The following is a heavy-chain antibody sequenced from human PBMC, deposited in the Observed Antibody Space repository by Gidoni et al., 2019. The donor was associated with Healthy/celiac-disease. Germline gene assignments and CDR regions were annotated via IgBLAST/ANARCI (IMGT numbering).Heavy chain of an antibody. CDR2: IYPSLSDT. D-gene: IGHD3-10*01. Sequence: EVQLVQSGAEVKKPGESLKISCKGSGYRFTSYWIGWVRQMPGKCLEWMGIIYPSLSDTSSSPSFQGQVTISADKSISTAYLQWSSLMASDTAMYYCARSAYYYGSDDLRGYNWFDPWGQGTLVTVSS. CDR1: GYRFTSYW. V-gene: IGHV5-51*01. J-gene: IGHJ5*02. CDR3: ARSAYYYGSDDLRGYNWFDP.